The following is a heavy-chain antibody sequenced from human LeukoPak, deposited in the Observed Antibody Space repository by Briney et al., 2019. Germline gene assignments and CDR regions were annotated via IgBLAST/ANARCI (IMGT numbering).Heavy chain of an antibody. V-gene: IGHV1-8*01. CDR1: GYTFTSYD. CDR2: MNPNSGDT. J-gene: IGHJ3*02. D-gene: IGHD3-3*01. CDR3: AVGVLSGGHEWALNI. Sequence: GASVKVSCKTSGYTFTSYDINWVRQATGQGLEWMGFMNPNSGDTGYAQKFQGRVTMTRSTSIRTAYMELSSLRSDDTAVYYCAVGVLSGGHEWALNIWGQGTMVTVSS.